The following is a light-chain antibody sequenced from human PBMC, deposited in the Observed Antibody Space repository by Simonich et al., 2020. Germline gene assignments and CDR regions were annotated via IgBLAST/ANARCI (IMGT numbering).Light chain of an antibody. CDR3: QQYYSTPYT. V-gene: IGKV4-1*01. Sequence: DIVMTQSPDSLAVSLGERATINSKSSQSVLYHSNNKNYLAWYQQKPGQPPKLLIYCASTRESGVPDRFSGSGSGTDFTLTISSLQAEDVAVYYCQQYYSTPYTFGGGTKVEIK. J-gene: IGKJ4*01. CDR1: QSVLYHSNNKNY. CDR2: CAS.